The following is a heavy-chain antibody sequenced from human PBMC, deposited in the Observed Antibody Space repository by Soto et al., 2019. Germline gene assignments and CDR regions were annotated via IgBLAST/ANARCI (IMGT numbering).Heavy chain of an antibody. CDR2: IYYSGIT. CDR3: ATLPPRIVVVFTEMPT. CDR1: GGSISSYY. D-gene: IGHD2-21*01. Sequence: SETLSLTCTVSGGSISSYYWSWIRQPPGKGLEWIGYIYYSGITNYNPSLKSRVTMSVDTSKNQFSLRLTSVTAADTAVYYCATLPPRIVVVFTEMPTWGQGILVTVSS. J-gene: IGHJ5*02. V-gene: IGHV4-59*01.